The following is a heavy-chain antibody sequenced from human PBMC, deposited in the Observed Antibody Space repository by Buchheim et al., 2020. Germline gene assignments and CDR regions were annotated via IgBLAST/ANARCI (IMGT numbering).Heavy chain of an antibody. CDR3: ARRMTFGATPGLDP. J-gene: IGHJ5*02. Sequence: EVQVVESGGGLVKPGGSLRLSCAASGFTFSSYAMTWVRQAPGKGLEWVSTIFNTAGGTYYADSVKGRFTISRDNSQNMVYLQMNTLGAEDTALYYCARRMTFGATPGLDPWGQGTL. V-gene: IGHV3-23*04. D-gene: IGHD3/OR15-3a*01. CDR1: GFTFSSYA. CDR2: IFNTAGGT.